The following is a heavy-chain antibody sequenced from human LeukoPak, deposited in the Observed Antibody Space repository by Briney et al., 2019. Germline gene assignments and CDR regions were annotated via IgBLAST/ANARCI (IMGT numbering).Heavy chain of an antibody. D-gene: IGHD2-8*01. CDR2: IYYSGST. J-gene: IGHJ4*02. V-gene: IGHV4-39*01. CDR3: ARQAIGQGGIVLMVYAQLHSAYFDY. CDR1: GGSISSSSYY. Sequence: KPSETLSLTCTVSGGSISSSSYYWGWIRQAPGKGLEWIGSIYYSGSTYYNPSLKSRVTISVDTSKNQFSLKLSSVTAADTAVYYCARQAIGQGGIVLMVYAQLHSAYFDYWGQGTLVTVSS.